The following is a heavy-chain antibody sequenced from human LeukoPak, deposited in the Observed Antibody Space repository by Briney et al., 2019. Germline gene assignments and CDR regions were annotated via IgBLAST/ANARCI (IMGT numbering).Heavy chain of an antibody. Sequence: GGSLRLSCAASGFTFSGYSMNWVRQAPGKGLEWVSGISDSGDATYYADSVKGRFTISIDISKNTLYLQMNSLRAEDTAVYYCANARWYLNHWGQGTLVTVSS. CDR1: GFTFSGYS. CDR2: ISDSGDAT. D-gene: IGHD4-23*01. J-gene: IGHJ4*02. CDR3: ANARWYLNH. V-gene: IGHV3-23*01.